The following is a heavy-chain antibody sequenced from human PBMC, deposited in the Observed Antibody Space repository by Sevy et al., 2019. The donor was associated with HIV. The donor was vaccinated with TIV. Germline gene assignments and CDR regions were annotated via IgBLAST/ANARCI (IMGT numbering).Heavy chain of an antibody. Sequence: GGSLRLSCAASGFTFGSYAMSWVRQAPGKGLEWVSAISGSGGSTYYADSVKGRFTISRDNSKNTLYLQMNSLRAEDTAVYYCAKDGYKPSVGDENYYYYYMDVWGKGTTVTVSS. CDR3: AKDGYKPSVGDENYYYYYMDV. V-gene: IGHV3-23*01. CDR2: ISGSGGST. CDR1: GFTFGSYA. D-gene: IGHD1-20*01. J-gene: IGHJ6*03.